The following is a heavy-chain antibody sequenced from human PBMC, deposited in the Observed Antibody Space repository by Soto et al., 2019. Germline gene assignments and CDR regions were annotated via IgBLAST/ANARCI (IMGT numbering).Heavy chain of an antibody. Sequence: EVQLVESGGGLVKPGGSLRVSCAASGFTFREAWMNWVRQAPGKGLEWVGRIKSRTDGGTIENATPVKGRFIISRDDSKNTLYLQMDSLKTEDTAVYYCWGSAYWGQGTLVTVSS. CDR2: IKSRTDGGTI. CDR1: GFTFREAW. CDR3: WGSAY. D-gene: IGHD3-16*01. J-gene: IGHJ4*02. V-gene: IGHV3-15*07.